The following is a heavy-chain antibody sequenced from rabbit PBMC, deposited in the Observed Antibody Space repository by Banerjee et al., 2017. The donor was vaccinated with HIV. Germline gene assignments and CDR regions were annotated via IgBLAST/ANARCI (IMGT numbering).Heavy chain of an antibody. V-gene: IGHV1S45*01. D-gene: IGHD6-1*01. CDR1: GLDFSSSYL. J-gene: IGHJ4*01. CDR3: ARVPYAGYAGYGDANFL. CDR2: IDAGSSGST. Sequence: QEQLEESGGDLVKPGGSLTLTCTASGLDFSSSYLICWVRQAPGRGLEWVACIDAGSSGSTYYASWAKGRFTISKTSSTTVTLQMTSLTAADTATYFCARVPYAGYAGYGDANFLWGPGTLVTVS.